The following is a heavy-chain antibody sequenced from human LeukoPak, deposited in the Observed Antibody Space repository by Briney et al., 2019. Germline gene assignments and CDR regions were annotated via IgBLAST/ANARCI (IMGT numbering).Heavy chain of an antibody. J-gene: IGHJ4*02. Sequence: GGSLRLSCAASGFTVSSNYMSWVRPAPGKGLEWVSVIYSGGSTYYADSVKGRFTISRDNSKNTLYLQMNSLRAEDTAVYYCASPGLDYYDSSGYYDYWGQGTLVTVSS. CDR2: IYSGGST. D-gene: IGHD3-22*01. CDR1: GFTVSSNY. V-gene: IGHV3-53*01. CDR3: ASPGLDYYDSSGYYDY.